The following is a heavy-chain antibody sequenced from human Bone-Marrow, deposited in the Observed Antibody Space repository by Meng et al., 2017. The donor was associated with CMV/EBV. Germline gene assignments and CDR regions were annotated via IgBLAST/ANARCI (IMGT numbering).Heavy chain of an antibody. Sequence: SVKVSCKASGGTFSSYAISLVRQAPGQGLEWMGGIIPILGIANYAQKFQGRVTITADKSTSTAYMELSSLRSEDTAVYYCARPGKGYCSSTSCYTYGYYYYYGMDVWGQGTTVTVSS. J-gene: IGHJ6*02. CDR2: IIPILGIA. CDR1: GGTFSSYA. CDR3: ARPGKGYCSSTSCYTYGYYYYYGMDV. V-gene: IGHV1-69*10. D-gene: IGHD2-2*02.